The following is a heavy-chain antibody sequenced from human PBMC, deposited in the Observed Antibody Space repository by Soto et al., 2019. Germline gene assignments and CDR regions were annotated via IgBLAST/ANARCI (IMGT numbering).Heavy chain of an antibody. CDR2: IKTKADGGAT. CDR3: STDAPYSSSSIYYYGMDV. Sequence: PGGSLRLSCAASGFTFSNAWLSWVRQAPGKGLEWVGRIKTKADGGATDYAAPVKGRSTISRDDSKNTLFLQMNSLKTEDTGMYYCSTDAPYSSSSIYYYGMDVWGQGTTVTVSS. CDR1: GFTFSNAW. V-gene: IGHV3-15*01. D-gene: IGHD6-6*01. J-gene: IGHJ6*02.